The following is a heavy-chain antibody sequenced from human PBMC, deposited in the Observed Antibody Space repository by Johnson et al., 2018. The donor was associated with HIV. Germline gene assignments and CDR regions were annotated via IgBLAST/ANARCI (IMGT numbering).Heavy chain of an antibody. CDR2: INVDGTER. Sequence: VQLVESGGGLVQPGGSLRLSCAASGFTFTNFWMSWVRQAPGKGLEWVADINVDGTERYYVDSVKGRFTISRDNVNNSVFLLLNSLRVEDTAVYCWARAHLIFPKNPFDIWGQGTMVTVSS. V-gene: IGHV3-7*02. CDR3: ARAHLIFPKNPFDI. D-gene: IGHD3-9*01. CDR1: GFTFTNFW. J-gene: IGHJ3*02.